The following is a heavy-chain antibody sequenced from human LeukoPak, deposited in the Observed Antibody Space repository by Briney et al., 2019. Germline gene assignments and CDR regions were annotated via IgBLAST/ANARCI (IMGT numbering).Heavy chain of an antibody. V-gene: IGHV1-46*01. Sequence: ASVKVSCKASGYTFTTYYMHWVRQAPGQGLEWMGIINPSGGSTSYAQKFQGRVTMTRDTSTSTVYMELSSLRSEGTAVYYCARESEANYCTSTTCSRGSMDVWGQGTTVTVSS. CDR1: GYTFTTYY. CDR2: INPSGGST. J-gene: IGHJ6*02. D-gene: IGHD2-2*01. CDR3: ARESEANYCTSTTCSRGSMDV.